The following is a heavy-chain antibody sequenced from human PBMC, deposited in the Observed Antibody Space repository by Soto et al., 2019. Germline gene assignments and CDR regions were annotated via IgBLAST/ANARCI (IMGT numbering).Heavy chain of an antibody. CDR2: ISGSGGST. D-gene: IGHD3-9*01. J-gene: IGHJ4*02. V-gene: IGHV3-23*01. Sequence: GGSLRLSCAASGFTFSSYAMSWVRQAPGKGLEWVSAISGSGGSTYYADSVKGRFTISRDNSKNTLYLQMNSLRAEDTAVYYCAKAETYDILTGQLDYWGQGTLVTVSS. CDR3: AKAETYDILTGQLDY. CDR1: GFTFSSYA.